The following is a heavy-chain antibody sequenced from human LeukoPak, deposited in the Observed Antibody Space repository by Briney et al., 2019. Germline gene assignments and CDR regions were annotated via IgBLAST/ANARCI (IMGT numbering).Heavy chain of an antibody. Sequence: PGGSLRLSCAASGFTFSSYAMHWVRQAPGKGLEWVAVISYDGSNKYYADSVKGRFTISRDNSKNTLYLQMNSLRAEDTAVYYCAKDRKDTSSWYYYYYYGMDVWGQGTPVTVSS. CDR1: GFTFSSYA. V-gene: IGHV3-30-3*01. J-gene: IGHJ6*02. CDR3: AKDRKDTSSWYYYYYYGMDV. CDR2: ISYDGSNK. D-gene: IGHD6-13*01.